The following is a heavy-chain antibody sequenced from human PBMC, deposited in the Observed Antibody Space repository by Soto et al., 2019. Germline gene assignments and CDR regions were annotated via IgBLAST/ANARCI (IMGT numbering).Heavy chain of an antibody. Sequence: PGGSLRLSCAASGFTFSSYGMHWVRQAPGKGLEWVAVIWYDGSKKYYADSVKGRFTMSRDNSKNTLYLYMNSLRAEDTAVYYCARGITMVRDSPDMDVWGQGTTVTVSS. CDR3: ARGITMVRDSPDMDV. CDR2: IWYDGSKK. D-gene: IGHD3-10*01. J-gene: IGHJ6*02. V-gene: IGHV3-33*01. CDR1: GFTFSSYG.